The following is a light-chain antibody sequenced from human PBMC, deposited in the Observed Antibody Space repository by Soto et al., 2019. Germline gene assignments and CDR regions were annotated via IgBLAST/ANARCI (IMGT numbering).Light chain of an antibody. J-gene: IGKJ1*01. CDR2: GAS. V-gene: IGKV3-20*01. CDR1: QSVSSSY. CDR3: EQYGSSPWT. Sequence: EIVLTQSPGTLSLSPGERATLSCRASQSVSSSYLAWYQQKPGQAPRLLIYGASSRATGIPDRFSGSRSGTDFTLTMSRLEPDDFAVYYCEQYGSSPWTFGQGTEVEIK.